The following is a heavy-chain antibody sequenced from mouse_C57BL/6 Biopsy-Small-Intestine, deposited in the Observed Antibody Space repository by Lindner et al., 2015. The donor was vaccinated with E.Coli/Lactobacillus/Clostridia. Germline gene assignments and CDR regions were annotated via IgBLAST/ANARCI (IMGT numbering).Heavy chain of an antibody. J-gene: IGHJ4*01. CDR1: GFSLTSYA. Sequence: VQLQESGPGLVAPSQSLSITCTVSGFSLTSYAINWVRQPPGKGLEWLGIIWTGGGTNYNSALKSRLSISKDNSKSQVFLKMNSLQTDDTARYYCARSPLYYDYDGYAMDFWGRGTSVTVSS. V-gene: IGHV2-9-1*01. D-gene: IGHD2-4*01. CDR2: IWTGGGT. CDR3: ARSPLYYDYDGYAMDF.